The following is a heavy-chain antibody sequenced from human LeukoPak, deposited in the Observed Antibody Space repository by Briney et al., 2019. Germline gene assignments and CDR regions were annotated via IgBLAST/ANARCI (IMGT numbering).Heavy chain of an antibody. D-gene: IGHD3-10*01. CDR1: GFAFSSYW. J-gene: IGHJ4*02. CDR3: ARDWVRSHCTD. CDR2: IKQDGSVK. V-gene: IGHV3-7*01. Sequence: PGGSPRLSCAASGFAFSSYWMSWVRQAPGKGLEWVANIKQDGSVKYYVDSVKGRFTISRDNAKNSLYLQMNSLRAEDTAVYYCARDWVRSHCTDWGQGTLVTVSS.